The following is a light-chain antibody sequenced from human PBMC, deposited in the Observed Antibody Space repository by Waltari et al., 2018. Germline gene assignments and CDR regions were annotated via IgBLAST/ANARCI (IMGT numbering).Light chain of an antibody. CDR3: QHYVRLPVS. V-gene: IGKV3-20*01. CDR2: GAS. Sequence: ELVFTQSPGTLSLSPGARAPLSCRASQSVSRSLAWYQHKPGQAPRLLIYGASSRATGVPDRFSGSGSGTDFSLTISRLEPEDFAVYYCQHYVRLPVSFGQGTKVEIK. J-gene: IGKJ1*01. CDR1: QSVSRS.